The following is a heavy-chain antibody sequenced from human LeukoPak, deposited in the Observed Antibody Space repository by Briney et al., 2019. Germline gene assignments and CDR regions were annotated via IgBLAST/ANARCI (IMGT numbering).Heavy chain of an antibody. CDR1: GFTVGRNY. V-gene: IGHV3-53*01. D-gene: IGHD2-2*01. CDR3: ARGGGDSCTSTSCNWFDP. J-gene: IGHJ5*02. Sequence: GGSLRLSCAASGFTVGRNYMSWVRQAPGKGLEWVSVIYSGGSTYYADSVKGRFTISRDNSKNTLYLQMNSLRADDTAVYYCARGGGDSCTSTSCNWFDPWGQGTLVTVSS. CDR2: IYSGGST.